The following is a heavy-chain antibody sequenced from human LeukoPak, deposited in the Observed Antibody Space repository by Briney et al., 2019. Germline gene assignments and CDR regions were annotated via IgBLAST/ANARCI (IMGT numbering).Heavy chain of an antibody. CDR1: GGSISSYY. CDR2: ICTSGST. CDR3: ARSKYYYGSGSYPAFLSNYYYYMDV. Sequence: SETLSLTCTVSGGSISSYYWSWIRQPAGKGLEWIGRICTSGSTNYNPSPKSRVTMSVDTSKNQFSLKLSSVTAADTAVYYCARSKYYYGSGSYPAFLSNYYYYMDVWGKGTTVTVSS. J-gene: IGHJ6*03. D-gene: IGHD3-10*01. V-gene: IGHV4-4*07.